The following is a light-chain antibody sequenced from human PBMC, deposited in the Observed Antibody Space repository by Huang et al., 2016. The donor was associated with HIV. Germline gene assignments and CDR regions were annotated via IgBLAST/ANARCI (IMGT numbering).Light chain of an antibody. Sequence: EIIMTQSPATLSVSPGDWAALSCRASQSVGTYLAWYQVKPGQAPRLLIYAASTRATGTPGRFSGSGSGTEFDLTIIIPQPEDAGIYYCQQYNNWPPGNTFGQGTRLEIK. CDR3: QQYNNWPPGNT. CDR2: AAS. CDR1: QSVGTY. V-gene: IGKV3-15*01. J-gene: IGKJ5*01.